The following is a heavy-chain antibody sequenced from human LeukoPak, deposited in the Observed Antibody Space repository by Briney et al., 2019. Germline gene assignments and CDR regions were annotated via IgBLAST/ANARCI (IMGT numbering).Heavy chain of an antibody. D-gene: IGHD2-21*02. CDR3: ARRRGDYLPYYFYY. CDR1: GGSISNYY. Sequence: SETLSLTCTVSGGSISNYYWSWIRQPPGKGLEWIGYIYYSGSTNYNPSLESRVTISVDTSKNQFSLKLSSVTAADTAVYCCARRRGDYLPYYFYYAGQGTLVTVSS. J-gene: IGHJ4*02. V-gene: IGHV4-59*08. CDR2: IYYSGST.